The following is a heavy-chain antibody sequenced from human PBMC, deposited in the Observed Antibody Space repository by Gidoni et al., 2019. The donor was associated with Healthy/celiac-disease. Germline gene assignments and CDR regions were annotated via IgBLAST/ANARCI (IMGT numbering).Heavy chain of an antibody. D-gene: IGHD3-10*01. CDR1: GVPFSSYG. J-gene: IGHJ6*02. CDR2: IWYDGSNK. Sequence: QVQLVESGGGVVQPGRSMSLSCAASGVPFSSYGLPWVRQAPGKGLDWVAVIWYDGSNKYYADSLKGRFTISSDNSKSTLYLQMSSLRAEDTAVYYCARDVMVQGVIIYYYYYGMDVWGQGTTVTVSS. V-gene: IGHV3-33*01. CDR3: ARDVMVQGVIIYYYYYGMDV.